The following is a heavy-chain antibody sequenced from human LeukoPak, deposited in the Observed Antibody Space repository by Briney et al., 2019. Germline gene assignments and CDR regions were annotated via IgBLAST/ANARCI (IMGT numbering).Heavy chain of an antibody. CDR3: ARRPLGWFDP. CDR2: ISYDGSNK. V-gene: IGHV3-30-3*01. J-gene: IGHJ5*02. Sequence: GGSLRLSCAASGFTVSSNYMSWVRQAPGKGLEWVAVISYDGSNKYYADSVKGRFTISRDNSKNTLYLQMNSLRSEDTAVYYCARRPLGWFDPWGQGTLVTVSS. D-gene: IGHD7-27*01. CDR1: GFTVSSNY.